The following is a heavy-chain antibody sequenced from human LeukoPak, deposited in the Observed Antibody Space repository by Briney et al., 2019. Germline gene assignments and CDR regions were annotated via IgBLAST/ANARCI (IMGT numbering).Heavy chain of an antibody. CDR2: IYYSGST. CDR1: GGSISRHY. CDR3: ARGGTIGYYYYYYMDV. V-gene: IGHV4-59*11. D-gene: IGHD3-10*01. Sequence: KPSETLSLTCTVSGGSISRHYWSWIRQPPGKGLEWIGYIYYSGSTNYNPSLKSRVTISVDTSKNQFSLKLSSVTAADTAVYYCARGGTIGYYYYYYMDVWGKGTTVTVSS. J-gene: IGHJ6*03.